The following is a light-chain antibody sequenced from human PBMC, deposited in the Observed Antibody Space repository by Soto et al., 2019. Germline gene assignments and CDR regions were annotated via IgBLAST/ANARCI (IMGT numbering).Light chain of an antibody. J-gene: IGKJ3*01. CDR1: QSVRSNY. CDR2: GTS. V-gene: IGKV3-20*01. CDR3: QQYGSPYT. Sequence: EIVLTQSPGTLSLSPGERATLSCRASQSVRSNYLAWYQQQPGQAPRLLIYGTSTRDAGIPDRFSGSGSGTDFPPTISRLEPEDFAVYYCQQYGSPYTFGPGTKVEIK.